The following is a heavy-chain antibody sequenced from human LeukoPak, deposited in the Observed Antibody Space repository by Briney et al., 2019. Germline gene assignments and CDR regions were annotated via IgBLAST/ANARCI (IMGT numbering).Heavy chain of an antibody. CDR3: AKDGYNYDSSGHFDY. Sequence: PGGSLRLSCAASGFTFSLFAMHWVRQAPGKGREWVSAISGSGGATYHADADSVKGRFTISRDNSKNALYLEINKLRAEDTAVYYCAKDGYNYDSSGHFDYWGQGTLVTVSS. D-gene: IGHD3-22*01. J-gene: IGHJ4*02. CDR1: GFTFSLFA. V-gene: IGHV3-23*01. CDR2: ISGSGGAT.